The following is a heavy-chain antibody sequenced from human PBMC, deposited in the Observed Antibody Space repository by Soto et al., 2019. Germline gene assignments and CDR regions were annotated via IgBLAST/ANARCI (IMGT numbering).Heavy chain of an antibody. D-gene: IGHD3-16*01. CDR3: AREGGESSDGLYYFDS. J-gene: IGHJ4*02. V-gene: IGHV4-30-4*01. CDR1: GGSTSSDNY. CDR2: IYYSGNT. Sequence: QVQLQESGPGLVKPSQTLSLTCTVYGGSTSSDNYWRWIRQPPGKGLEWIGHIYYSGNTDYNPSQKSRLAISIDTSKNQFSMKLSSVTAADTAVYFCAREGGESSDGLYYFDSWGQGSLVNVSS.